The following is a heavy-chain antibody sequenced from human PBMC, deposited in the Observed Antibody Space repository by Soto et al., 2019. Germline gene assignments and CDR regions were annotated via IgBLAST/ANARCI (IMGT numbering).Heavy chain of an antibody. CDR3: AREFEVRTYYYVH. CDR2: INHSGST. J-gene: IGHJ1*01. CDR1: GGSFSGYY. V-gene: IGHV4-34*01. D-gene: IGHD3-10*02. Sequence: QVQLQQWGAGLLKPSETLSLTCAVYGGSFSGYYWSWIRQPPGKGLEWIGEINHSGSTNYNPSLKSRVTISVDTSKNQFSLKLSSVTAADTAVYYCAREFEVRTYYYVHWGQGTLVTVSS.